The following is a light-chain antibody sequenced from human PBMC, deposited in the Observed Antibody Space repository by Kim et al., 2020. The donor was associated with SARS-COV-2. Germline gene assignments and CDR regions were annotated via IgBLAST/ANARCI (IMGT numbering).Light chain of an antibody. CDR1: QSVLYSSNNKNY. CDR2: WAS. J-gene: IGKJ1*01. Sequence: DIVMTQSPDSLAVSLGERATINCKSSQSVLYSSNNKNYLACYQLRPGQPPKLLIYWASTRESRVPNRFSGSGSGADFTLTISTLQAEDVAVYYCQQYYTTPWTFGQGTKVDIK. V-gene: IGKV4-1*01. CDR3: QQYYTTPWT.